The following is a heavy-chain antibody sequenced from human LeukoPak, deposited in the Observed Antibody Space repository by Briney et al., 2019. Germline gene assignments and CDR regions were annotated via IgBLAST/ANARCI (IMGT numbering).Heavy chain of an antibody. CDR2: IYTSENT. CDR3: AREGDYGDNSKSFYYMDV. V-gene: IGHV4-4*07. D-gene: IGHD4-17*01. CDR1: GGYIGSYY. J-gene: IGHJ6*03. Sequence: SETLSLTCTVSGGYIGSYYWSWIRQPAGKGLEWIGRIYTSENTDYNPSLKGRVTMSVDMSTSQFSLRLTSVTAADTAVYYCAREGDYGDNSKSFYYMDVWGKGTTVTVSS.